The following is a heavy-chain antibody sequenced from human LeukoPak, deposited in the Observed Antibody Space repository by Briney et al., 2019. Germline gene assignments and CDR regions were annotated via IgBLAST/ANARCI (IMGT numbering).Heavy chain of an antibody. J-gene: IGHJ4*02. Sequence: SQTVPLICSISGESVSTNSAAWNWIRQYPSRLPEMLGRTYYRSKWYNDYALSVKSRITINPDTSKNQFSLQLNSVTPEDTAVYYCARSVGSGWFDFWGQGTLVTVSS. V-gene: IGHV6-1*01. CDR2: TYYRSKWYN. D-gene: IGHD6-19*01. CDR3: ARSVGSGWFDF. CDR1: GESVSTNSAA.